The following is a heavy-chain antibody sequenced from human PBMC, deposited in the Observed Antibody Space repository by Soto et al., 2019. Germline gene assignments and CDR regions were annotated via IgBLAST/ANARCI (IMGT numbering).Heavy chain of an antibody. V-gene: IGHV3-21*01. J-gene: IGHJ6*02. CDR1: GLTFSTSG. CDR2: ISSGGEYV. Sequence: ELQLVESGGGLVKPGGSLRLSCAASGLTFSTSGMNWVRQAPVKVLEWVSSISSGGEYVGYRDSVKGRLTISRDNAKHSLYLQLDILRVEDKAVYYCATDGSAGAAMGVWGQGTTVTVSS. D-gene: IGHD6-13*01. CDR3: ATDGSAGAAMGV.